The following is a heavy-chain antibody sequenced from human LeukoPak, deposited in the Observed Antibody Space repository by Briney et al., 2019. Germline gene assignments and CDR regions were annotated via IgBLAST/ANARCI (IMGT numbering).Heavy chain of an antibody. J-gene: IGHJ4*02. CDR2: IISGGGV. CDR3: ARLRCGHTDVICYNY. CDR1: GVSFSAYS. Sequence: PSETLSLTCAVKGVSFSAYSWSWIRQSPGRGLEWIGEIISGGGVIYNPSLESRATISGDTSENQFSLSLTSVTDAGTAVYYCARLRCGHTDVICYNYWGLGTLVTVSS. D-gene: IGHD2-21*01. V-gene: IGHV4-34*12.